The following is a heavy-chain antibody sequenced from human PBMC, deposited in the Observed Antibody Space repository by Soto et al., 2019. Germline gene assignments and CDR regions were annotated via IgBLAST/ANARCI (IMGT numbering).Heavy chain of an antibody. CDR1: GYTFTTFA. D-gene: IGHD2-21*02. Sequence: GASVKVSCKASGYTFTTFAIHWVRQAPGQRLERMGWINAGNGNTKYSQSLQGRVTFTRDTSANTAYMEVSSLRSEDTAVYYCARARGIAVVTARFDYWGQGTLVTVSS. CDR3: ARARGIAVVTARFDY. V-gene: IGHV1-3*01. J-gene: IGHJ4*02. CDR2: INAGNGNT.